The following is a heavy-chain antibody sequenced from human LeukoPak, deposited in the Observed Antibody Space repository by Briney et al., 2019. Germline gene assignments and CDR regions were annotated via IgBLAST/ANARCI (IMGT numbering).Heavy chain of an antibody. Sequence: GGSLRLSCAASGFTFSDYYMSWIRQAPGKGLEWVSYISSSSNYTNYADSVKGRFTISRDNAKNSLYLQMNSLRAEDTAVYYCARVASPIGSYFDYWGQGTLVTVSS. V-gene: IGHV3-11*06. CDR3: ARVASPIGSYFDY. CDR2: ISSSSNYT. J-gene: IGHJ4*02. CDR1: GFTFSDYY. D-gene: IGHD2-15*01.